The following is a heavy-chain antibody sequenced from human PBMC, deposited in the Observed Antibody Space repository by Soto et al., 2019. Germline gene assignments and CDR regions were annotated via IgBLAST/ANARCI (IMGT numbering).Heavy chain of an antibody. CDR2: IIPILGIA. J-gene: IGHJ3*02. Sequence: QVQLVQSGAEVKKPGSSVKVSCKASGGTFSSYTISWVRQAPGQGLEWMXRIIPILGIANYAQKFQGRVTITADKSTSTAYMELXSXRSEDTAVYYCAXSXXXYDFWSGYSGDAFDIWGQGTMVTVSS. V-gene: IGHV1-69*02. CDR1: GGTFSSYT. CDR3: AXSXXXYDFWSGYSGDAFDI. D-gene: IGHD3-3*01.